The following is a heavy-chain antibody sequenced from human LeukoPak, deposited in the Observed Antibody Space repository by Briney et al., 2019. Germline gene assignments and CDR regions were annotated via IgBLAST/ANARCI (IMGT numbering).Heavy chain of an antibody. CDR2: IWYDGSNK. CDR1: GFTFTSYG. Sequence: GRSLRLSCAASGFTFTSYGMHWVREAPGKGLEWVAGIWYDGSNKYSADSVKGRFTIPRDNSKNTLYLQMNSLRAEDTAVYYCARAAFVFRYFDWLGSDAFDIWGQGTMVTVSS. CDR3: ARAAFVFRYFDWLGSDAFDI. D-gene: IGHD3-9*01. V-gene: IGHV3-33*01. J-gene: IGHJ3*02.